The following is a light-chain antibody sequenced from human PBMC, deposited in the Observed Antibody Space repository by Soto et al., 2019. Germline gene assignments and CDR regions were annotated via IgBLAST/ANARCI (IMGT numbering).Light chain of an antibody. J-gene: IGLJ1*01. CDR1: SSDVGGYNY. CDR3: SSYTSSSTNWV. Sequence: QSALTQPASVSGSPGQSITISCTGTSSDVGGYNYVSWYQHHPGKAPKLMIYEVTNRPLGVSNRFSGSKSGNTASLTISWLQAEDEADYYCSSYTSSSTNWVFGNGTKVT. V-gene: IGLV2-14*01. CDR2: EVT.